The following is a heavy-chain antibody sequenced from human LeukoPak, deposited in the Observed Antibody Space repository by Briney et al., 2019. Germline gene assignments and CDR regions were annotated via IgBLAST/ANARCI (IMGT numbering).Heavy chain of an antibody. V-gene: IGHV3-30*02. D-gene: IGHD5-24*01. CDR3: AKTIDGYNWRNYFDY. CDR1: GFTFSSYG. J-gene: IGHJ4*02. CDR2: IRYDGSNK. Sequence: PGGSLRLSCAASGFTFSSYGMHWVRQAPGKGLEWVAFIRYDGSNKYYADSVKGRFTISRDNSKNTLYLQMNSLRAEDTAVYYCAKTIDGYNWRNYFDYWGQGTLVTVSS.